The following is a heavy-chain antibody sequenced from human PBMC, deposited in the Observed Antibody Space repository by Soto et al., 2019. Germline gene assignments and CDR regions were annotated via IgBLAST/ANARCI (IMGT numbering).Heavy chain of an antibody. D-gene: IGHD2-21*02. CDR2: IYYSGST. J-gene: IGHJ5*02. CDR3: AMSTAIGFRLDP. CDR1: GGSISSGGYY. Sequence: SETLSLTCTVSGGSISSGGYYWSWIRQHPGKGLEWIGYIYYSGSTYYNPSLKSRVTISVDTSKNQFSLKLSSVTAADTAVYYCAMSTAIGFRLDPWGQGTLVTVSS. V-gene: IGHV4-31*03.